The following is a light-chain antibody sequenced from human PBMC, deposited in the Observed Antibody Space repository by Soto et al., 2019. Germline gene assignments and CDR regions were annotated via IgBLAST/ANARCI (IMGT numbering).Light chain of an antibody. CDR2: AAS. CDR1: QNTGVY. J-gene: IGKJ1*01. Sequence: GDRVTIPCRASQNTGVYLNWYQKKPGKAPKLLIHAASSLHSGVPSTFSGSGSGTDFALTISSLQPEDFATYYCHQTAANPWTFAQGTKVEIK. CDR3: HQTAANPWT. V-gene: IGKV1-39*01.